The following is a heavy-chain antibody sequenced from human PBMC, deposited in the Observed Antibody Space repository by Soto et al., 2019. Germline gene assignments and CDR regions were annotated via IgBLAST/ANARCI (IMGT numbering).Heavy chain of an antibody. CDR1: GFTFSDYY. Sequence: GGSLRLSCAASGFTFSDYYMSWIRQAPGKGLEWVSYISSSSSYTNYADSVKGRFTISRDNAKNSLYLQMNSLRAEDTAVYYCAREVAVVADAGRGMVVLGQGTTVTVSS. D-gene: IGHD2-15*01. J-gene: IGHJ6*02. CDR3: AREVAVVADAGRGMVV. CDR2: ISSSSSYT. V-gene: IGHV3-11*06.